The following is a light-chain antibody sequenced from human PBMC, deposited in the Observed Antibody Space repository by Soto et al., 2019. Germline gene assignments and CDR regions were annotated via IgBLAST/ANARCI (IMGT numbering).Light chain of an antibody. CDR3: SSYTSSSTPYVV. J-gene: IGLJ2*01. CDR2: DVS. V-gene: IGLV2-14*01. CDR1: SSDVGGYNY. Sequence: QSVLTQPASVSGSPGQSITISCTGTSSDVGGYNYVSWYQQHPGKAPKLMIYDVSNRPSGVSNRFSGSKSGNTAYLTISGRQAEDEADYYCSSYTSSSTPYVVFGGGTKLTVL.